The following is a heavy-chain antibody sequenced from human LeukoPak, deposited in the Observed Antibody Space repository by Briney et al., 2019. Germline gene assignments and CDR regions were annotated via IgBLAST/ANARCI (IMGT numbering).Heavy chain of an antibody. V-gene: IGHV4-31*03. D-gene: IGHD3-10*01. CDR1: VGSISSGGYY. CDR3: ARATYGSGSYYLDAFDI. Sequence: SETLSLTCTVSVGSISSGGYYWSWIRQHPGKGLEWIGYIYYSGSTYYNPSLKSRVTISVDTSKNQFSLKLNSVTAADTAVYYCARATYGSGSYYLDAFDIWGQGTMVTVSS. J-gene: IGHJ3*02. CDR2: IYYSGST.